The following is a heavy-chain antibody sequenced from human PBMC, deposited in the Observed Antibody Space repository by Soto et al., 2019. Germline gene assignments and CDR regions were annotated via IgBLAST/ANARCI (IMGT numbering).Heavy chain of an antibody. J-gene: IGHJ4*02. V-gene: IGHV3-9*01. CDR2: ISWNSGSI. CDR1: GFTFDDYA. D-gene: IGHD2-21*02. CDR3: AQDMNIVVVTAIDY. Sequence: EVQLVESGGGLVQPGRSLRLSCAASGFTFDDYAMHWVRQAPGKGLEWVSGISWNSGSIGYADSVKGRFTISRDNAKNSLYLQMNSMRAKDTALYYCAQDMNIVVVTAIDYWAQGSLVTVSS.